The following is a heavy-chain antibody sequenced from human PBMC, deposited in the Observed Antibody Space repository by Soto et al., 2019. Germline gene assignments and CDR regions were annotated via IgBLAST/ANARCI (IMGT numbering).Heavy chain of an antibody. CDR3: FKKETGTFPFED. CDR1: GFTLSNYA. D-gene: IGHD1-1*01. J-gene: IGHJ4*02. V-gene: IGHV3-23*01. Sequence: EVQLLESGGGLVQPGGSLRLSCATSGFTLSNYAMNWVRQAPGKGLECISGISPSGDRTLYADSVKGRSTISRDNSQNMLYLQMNRLRVEDTAKYYCFKKETGTFPFEDWGRGTLVTVSS. CDR2: ISPSGDRT.